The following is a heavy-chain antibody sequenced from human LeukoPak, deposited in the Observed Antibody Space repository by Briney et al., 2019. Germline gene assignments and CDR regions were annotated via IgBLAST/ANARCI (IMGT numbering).Heavy chain of an antibody. V-gene: IGHV3-66*01. J-gene: IGHJ6*02. Sequence: GGSLRLSCAASGFTVSSNYMSWVRQAPGKGLEWVSVIYSGGSTYYADSVKGRFTISRDNSKNTLYLQMNSLRAEDTAVYYCASPRAPATTNYYYYGMDVWGQGTTVTVSS. CDR2: IYSGGST. CDR1: GFTVSSNY. D-gene: IGHD1-1*01. CDR3: ASPRAPATTNYYYYGMDV.